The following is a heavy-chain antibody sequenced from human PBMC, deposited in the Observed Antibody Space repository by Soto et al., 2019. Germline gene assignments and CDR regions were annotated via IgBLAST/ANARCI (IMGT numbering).Heavy chain of an antibody. CDR2: VSKSDYT. J-gene: IGHJ4*02. Sequence: GGSLRLSCVVSGFTFNNYGINWVRQAPGKGLEWVSTVSKSDYTYYSDSVKGRFTISRDNAKNSVSLQMNTLRAEDTAVYYSAREDSIIIPAVSDFWGQGTLVTVSS. CDR1: GFTFNNYG. V-gene: IGHV3-21*01. D-gene: IGHD2-2*01. CDR3: AREDSIIIPAVSDF.